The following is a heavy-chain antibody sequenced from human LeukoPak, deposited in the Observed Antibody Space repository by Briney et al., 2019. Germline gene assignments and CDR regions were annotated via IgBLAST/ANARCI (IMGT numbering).Heavy chain of an antibody. CDR1: GYTFTSYY. CDR2: INPSGGST. V-gene: IGHV1-46*03. J-gene: IGHJ4*02. CDR3: AIGVEMATIGDY. D-gene: IGHD5-24*01. Sequence: GASVKVSCKASGYTFTSYYMHCVRQAPGQGLEWMGIINPSGGSTSYAQKFQGRVTMTRDTPTTTVYMELSSLRSEDTAVYYCAIGVEMATIGDYWGQGTLVTVSS.